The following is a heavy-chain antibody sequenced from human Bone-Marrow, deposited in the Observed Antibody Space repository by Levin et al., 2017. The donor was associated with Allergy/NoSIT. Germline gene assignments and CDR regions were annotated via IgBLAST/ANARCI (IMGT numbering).Heavy chain of an antibody. CDR3: ARSAVVIYAKYFLKSLDY. D-gene: IGHD3-22*01. CDR1: GHTFSNYA. V-gene: IGHV7-4-1*02. J-gene: IGHJ4*02. Sequence: ASVKVSCKASGHTFSNYAMNWVRQAPGQGLEWMGWINTNTGTPTYAQGFTGRFVFSLDTSVSTAYLQISSLQTEDTAVYYCARSAVVIYAKYFLKSLDYWGQGTLVTVSS. CDR2: INTNTGTP.